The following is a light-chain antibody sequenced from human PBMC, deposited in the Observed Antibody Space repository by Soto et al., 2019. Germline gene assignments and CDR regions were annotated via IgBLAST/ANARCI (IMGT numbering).Light chain of an antibody. CDR2: AAS. V-gene: IGKV1-39*01. Sequence: DIQMTQSPSSLSASVGDRVTITCRASQSISSYVNWYQQKPGKAPKLLIYAASTLQSGVPSRISGSGSGTHFTFTISSLQPEDFATYYCQQWENVPLTFGGGTKVDIK. CDR3: QQWENVPLT. CDR1: QSISSY. J-gene: IGKJ4*01.